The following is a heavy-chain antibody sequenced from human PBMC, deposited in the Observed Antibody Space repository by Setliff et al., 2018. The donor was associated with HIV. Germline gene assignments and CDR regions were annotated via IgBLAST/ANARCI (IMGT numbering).Heavy chain of an antibody. Sequence: SKTLSLTCDVSGVSISDNNWWSWVRQPPGRGLEWIGEVYHTGSTNYNPSLKSRVTISVDTSKNQLSLRLTSMTAADAAVYYCARTHPDTIFGVVTFDCWGQGKMVTVSS. V-gene: IGHV4-4*02. D-gene: IGHD3-3*01. J-gene: IGHJ4*02. CDR3: ARTHPDTIFGVVTFDC. CDR2: VYHTGST. CDR1: GVSISDNNW.